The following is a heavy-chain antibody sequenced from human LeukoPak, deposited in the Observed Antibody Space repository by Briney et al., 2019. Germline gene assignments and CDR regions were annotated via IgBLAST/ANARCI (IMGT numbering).Heavy chain of an antibody. CDR1: GFTFSSYA. CDR2: ISYDGSNK. Sequence: GGSLRLSCAASGFTFSSYAMHWVRQAPGKGLEWVAVISYDGSNKYSADSVKGRFTLSRDNTKNTLYLQMNSLRTEDTAVYYCTRNPGMDVWGQGTTVTVSS. J-gene: IGHJ6*02. V-gene: IGHV3-30-3*01. CDR3: TRNPGMDV.